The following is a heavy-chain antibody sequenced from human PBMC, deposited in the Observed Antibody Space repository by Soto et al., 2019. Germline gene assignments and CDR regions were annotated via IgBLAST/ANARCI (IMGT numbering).Heavy chain of an antibody. V-gene: IGHV1-18*01. Sequence: GASVKVSCKSSGYPFTHYGITWVRQAPGQGLEWMGWISPFNGNTNYGQTLQGRVTLTTDTSTSTIYMELRSLRSDDTAVYYCARAPSRYYDSSGYFVFDYWGQGTLVTVSS. D-gene: IGHD3-22*01. CDR1: GYPFTHYG. CDR2: ISPFNGNT. CDR3: ARAPSRYYDSSGYFVFDY. J-gene: IGHJ4*02.